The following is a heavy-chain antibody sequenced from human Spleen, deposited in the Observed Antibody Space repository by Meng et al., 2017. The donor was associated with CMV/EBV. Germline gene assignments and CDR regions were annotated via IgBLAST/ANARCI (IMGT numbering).Heavy chain of an antibody. Sequence: SETLSLTCTVSGGSISSYYWSWIRQPPGKGLEWIGYIYYSGSTNYNPSLKSRVTISVDTSKNQFSLKLSSVTAADTAVYYCAREREYCSSTSCSYYYYYGMDVWGQGTTVTVSS. CDR3: AREREYCSSTSCSYYYYYGMDV. V-gene: IGHV4-59*12. D-gene: IGHD2-2*01. CDR2: IYYSGST. CDR1: GGSISSYY. J-gene: IGHJ6*02.